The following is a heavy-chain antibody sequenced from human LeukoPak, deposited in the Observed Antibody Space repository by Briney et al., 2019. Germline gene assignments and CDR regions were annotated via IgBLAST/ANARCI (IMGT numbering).Heavy chain of an antibody. J-gene: IGHJ4*02. CDR1: GGSISSYY. CDR2: ICYSGST. CDR3: ARITMVRGPLDY. D-gene: IGHD3-10*01. Sequence: SETLSLTCTVSGGSISSYYWSWIRQPPGKGLEWIGYICYSGSTNYNPSLKSRVTISVDTSKNQFSLKLSSVTAADTAVYYCARITMVRGPLDYWGQGTLVTVSS. V-gene: IGHV4-59*01.